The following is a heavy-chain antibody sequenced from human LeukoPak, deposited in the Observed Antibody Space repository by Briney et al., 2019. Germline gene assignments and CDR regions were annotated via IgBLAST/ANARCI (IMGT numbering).Heavy chain of an antibody. CDR3: ARQTYDFWSGPIDY. CDR2: IYTSGST. D-gene: IGHD3-3*01. CDR1: GGSISSGSYY. V-gene: IGHV4-61*02. Sequence: SETLSLTCTVSGGSISSGSYYWSWIRQPAGKGLEWIGRIYTSGSTNYNPSLKSRVTISVDTSKNQFSLKLSSVTAADTAVYYRARQTYDFWSGPIDYWGQGTLVTVSS. J-gene: IGHJ4*02.